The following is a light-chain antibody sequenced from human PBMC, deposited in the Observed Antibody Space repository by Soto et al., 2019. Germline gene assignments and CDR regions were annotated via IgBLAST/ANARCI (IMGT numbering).Light chain of an antibody. CDR1: SSDIGASNS. V-gene: IGLV2-8*01. J-gene: IGLJ2*01. CDR3: GSKAGSNKHVV. CDR2: EVT. Sequence: QSALTQPPSASGSPGQSVTISCAGSSSDIGASNSVSWYQQHPGKAPKLLISEVTKRPSGVPDRFSGSKSGNTASLTVSGLQADDEADYYCGSKAGSNKHVVFGGGTKVTGL.